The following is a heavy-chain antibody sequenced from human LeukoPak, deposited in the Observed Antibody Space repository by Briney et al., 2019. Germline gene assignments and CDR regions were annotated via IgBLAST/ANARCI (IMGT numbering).Heavy chain of an antibody. CDR1: GFNFYKFW. J-gene: IGHJ4*02. CDR3: ASQGSGYDSPIDS. Sequence: GGSLRLSCAASGFNFYKFWMTWVRRAPGKGPEWVANKKINGMDTYDVDSVKGRFTISRDKTKNSLYLQMNSLRAEDTAVYYCASQGSGYDSPIDSWGQGTLVTVSS. V-gene: IGHV3-7*01. D-gene: IGHD5-12*01. CDR2: KKINGMDT.